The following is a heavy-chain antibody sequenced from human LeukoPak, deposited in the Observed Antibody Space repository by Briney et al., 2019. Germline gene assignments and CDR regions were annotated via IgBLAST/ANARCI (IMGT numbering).Heavy chain of an antibody. J-gene: IGHJ5*02. CDR2: IDPSDSYT. V-gene: IGHV5-10-1*01. Sequence: PGESLRISCKGSGYSFTSYWISWVRQMPGKGLEWMGRIDPSDSYTNYSPSFRGHVTISADKSISTAYLQWSSLKASDTAMYYCARRDYYDILTGYQYNWFDPWGQGTLVTVSS. D-gene: IGHD3-9*01. CDR1: GYSFTSYW. CDR3: ARRDYYDILTGYQYNWFDP.